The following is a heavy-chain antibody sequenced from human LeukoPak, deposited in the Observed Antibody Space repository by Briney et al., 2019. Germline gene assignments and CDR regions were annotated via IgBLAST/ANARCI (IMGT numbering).Heavy chain of an antibody. D-gene: IGHD3-16*02. J-gene: IGHJ3*02. Sequence: ASVKVSCKASGGSFSSYVITWVRQAPGQGLEWMGRIIPVFGVSNFAQKFQGRVTITADKSTYTAHMELSRLESGDTAVYYCTREGVYAPDPSSYHRDAFDMWGQGTVVIVSS. V-gene: IGHV1-69*04. CDR2: IIPVFGVS. CDR1: GGSFSSYV. CDR3: TREGVYAPDPSSYHRDAFDM.